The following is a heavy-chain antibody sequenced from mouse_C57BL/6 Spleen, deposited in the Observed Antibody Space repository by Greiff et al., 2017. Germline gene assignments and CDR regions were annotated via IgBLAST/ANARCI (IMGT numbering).Heavy chain of an antibody. V-gene: IGHV3-6*01. J-gene: IGHJ1*03. Sequence: ESGPGLVKPSQSLSLTCSVTGYSITSGYYWNWIRQFPGNKLEWMGYISYDGSNNYNPSLKNRISITRDTSNNQFFLKLNSVTTEDTATYYCATLITTVVGWYFDVWGTGTTVTVSS. CDR2: ISYDGSN. D-gene: IGHD1-1*01. CDR1: GYSITSGYY. CDR3: ATLITTVVGWYFDV.